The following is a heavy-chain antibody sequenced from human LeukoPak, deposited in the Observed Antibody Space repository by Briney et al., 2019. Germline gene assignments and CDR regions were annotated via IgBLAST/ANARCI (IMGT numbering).Heavy chain of an antibody. CDR2: IYYNGNF. V-gene: IGHV4-39*01. J-gene: IGHJ4*02. CDR1: GGSISSSSYY. CDR3: ARHAAVAGRMDFDY. D-gene: IGHD6-19*01. Sequence: SETLSLTCSVSGGSISSSSYYWGWIRQPPGKGLEWIGSIYYNGNFYYNPSLKSRVTMPADTSKNQFSLRLTSMTAADTAVNYCARHAAVAGRMDFDYWGQGTLVTVSS.